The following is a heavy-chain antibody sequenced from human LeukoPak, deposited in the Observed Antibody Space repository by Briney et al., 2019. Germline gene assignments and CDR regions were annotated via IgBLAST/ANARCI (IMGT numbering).Heavy chain of an antibody. Sequence: SETLSLTCTVSGGSISSGGYYWSWIRQPPGKGLEWIGYIYLSGSTYYNPSLKSRVTISVDRSKNQFSLKLSSVTAADTAVYYCARDTGGLFYFDYWGQGTLVTVSS. CDR2: IYLSGST. V-gene: IGHV4-30-2*01. J-gene: IGHJ4*02. CDR3: ARDTGGLFYFDY. D-gene: IGHD2-8*02. CDR1: GGSISSGGYY.